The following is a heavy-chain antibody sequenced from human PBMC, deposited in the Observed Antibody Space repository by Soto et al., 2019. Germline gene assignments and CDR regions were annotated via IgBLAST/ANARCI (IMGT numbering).Heavy chain of an antibody. CDR3: ARDNSSGFYYYYGMDV. CDR2: IIPILGTA. J-gene: IGHJ6*02. D-gene: IGHD3-22*01. Sequence: QVQLVQSGAEVKKPGSSVKVSCKASGGTFSSYAISWVRQAPGQGLEWMGGIIPILGTANYAQKFQGRVTITADKPTSTACMELSSLRSEDTAVYYCARDNSSGFYYYYGMDVWGQGTTVTVSS. V-gene: IGHV1-69*06. CDR1: GGTFSSYA.